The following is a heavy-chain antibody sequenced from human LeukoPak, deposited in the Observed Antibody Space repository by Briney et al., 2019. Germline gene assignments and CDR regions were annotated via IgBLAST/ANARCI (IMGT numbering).Heavy chain of an antibody. CDR2: ISSSSSYI. D-gene: IGHD3-9*01. Sequence: GGSLRLSCAASGFTFSSYGMNWVRQAPGKGLEWVSSISSSSSYIYYADSVKGRFTISRDNAKNSLYLQMNSLRAEDTAVYYCARVRYFDWLSYSAAYDYWGQGTLVTVSS. CDR3: ARVRYFDWLSYSAAYDY. V-gene: IGHV3-21*01. CDR1: GFTFSSYG. J-gene: IGHJ4*02.